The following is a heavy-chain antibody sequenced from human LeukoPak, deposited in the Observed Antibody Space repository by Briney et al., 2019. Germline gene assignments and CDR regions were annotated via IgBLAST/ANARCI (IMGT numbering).Heavy chain of an antibody. CDR2: IYPDDSGT. CDR1: GYSFAIYW. D-gene: IGHD6-19*01. Sequence: KPGESLKISCKASGYSFAIYWIGWVRQMPGKGLEWMGIIYPDDSGTKYSPSFQGQVTITVDKSTSIAYLQWSSLKASDTAMYCCARLDQRGISVAGTEAFDLWGQGTMVTASS. V-gene: IGHV5-51*03. J-gene: IGHJ3*01. CDR3: ARLDQRGISVAGTEAFDL.